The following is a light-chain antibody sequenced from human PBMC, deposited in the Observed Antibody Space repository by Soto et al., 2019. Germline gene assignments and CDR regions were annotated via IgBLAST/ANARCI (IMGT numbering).Light chain of an antibody. CDR3: ATWDRSLSVGV. V-gene: IGLV1-51*01. Sequence: QSVLTQPPSVSAAPGQKVTISCSGSSSNIGNNYVFWYQQLPGTAPKLLIYDNDKRPSGILDRFSGSKSGTSATLGITGLQTGDEADYYCATWDRSLSVGVFGGGTQLTVL. CDR1: SSNIGNNY. CDR2: DND. J-gene: IGLJ2*01.